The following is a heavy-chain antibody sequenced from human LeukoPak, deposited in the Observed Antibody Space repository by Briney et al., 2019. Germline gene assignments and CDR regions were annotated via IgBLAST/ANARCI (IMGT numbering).Heavy chain of an antibody. Sequence: PSETLSLTCTVSGYSISSGYYWGWIRQPPGKGPEWIGSIYHSGSTYYNPSLKSRVTISVDTSKNQFSLKLSSVTAADTAVYYCARESQTLEWLGIDYWGQGTLVTVSS. J-gene: IGHJ4*02. CDR1: GYSISSGYY. D-gene: IGHD3-3*01. V-gene: IGHV4-38-2*02. CDR2: IYHSGST. CDR3: ARESQTLEWLGIDY.